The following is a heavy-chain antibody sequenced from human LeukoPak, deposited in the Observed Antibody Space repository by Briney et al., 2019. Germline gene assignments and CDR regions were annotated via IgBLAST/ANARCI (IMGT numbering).Heavy chain of an antibody. V-gene: IGHV4-34*01. D-gene: IGHD3-9*01. CDR1: GGSFSGYY. J-gene: IGHJ4*02. CDR2: INHSGST. Sequence: SETLSLTCAVYGGSFSGYYWSWIRQPPGKGLEWIGEINHSGSTNYNPSLKSRVTISVDKSKNQFSLKLSSVTAADTAVYYCARVSGLRYFDWLIGYFDYWGQGTLVTVSS. CDR3: ARVSGLRYFDWLIGYFDY.